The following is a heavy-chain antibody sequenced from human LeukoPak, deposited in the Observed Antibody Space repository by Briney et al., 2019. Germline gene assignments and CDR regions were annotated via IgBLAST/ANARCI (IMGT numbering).Heavy chain of an antibody. V-gene: IGHV3-23*01. J-gene: IGHJ4*02. Sequence: GGSLRLSCAASGFTFSTYSMNWVRQAPGKGLEWVSAISGSGGSTYYADSVKGRFTISRDNSKNTLYLQMNSLRAEDTAVYYCAKDRSQGYYDSSGYLNDYWGQGTLVTVSS. CDR3: AKDRSQGYYDSSGYLNDY. CDR2: ISGSGGST. D-gene: IGHD3-22*01. CDR1: GFTFSTYS.